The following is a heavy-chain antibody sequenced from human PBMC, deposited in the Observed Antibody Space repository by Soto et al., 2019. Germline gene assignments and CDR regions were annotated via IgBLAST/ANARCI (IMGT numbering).Heavy chain of an antibody. CDR1: GYTFTSYY. J-gene: IGHJ4*02. CDR3: SNLWGVDY. V-gene: IGHV1-46*01. D-gene: IGHD3-16*01. Sequence: QVQLVQSGAEVKKPGASVKVSCKASGYTFTSYYMHWVRQAPGQGLEWMGIINPSGGSTSYAQKFQGRVPLARGTATGTGYLGVGRLGFEGTGVYYCSNLWGVDYWGQGTLVTVSS. CDR2: INPSGGST.